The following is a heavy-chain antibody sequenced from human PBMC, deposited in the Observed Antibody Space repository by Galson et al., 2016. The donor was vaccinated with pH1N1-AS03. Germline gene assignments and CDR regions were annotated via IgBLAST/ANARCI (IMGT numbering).Heavy chain of an antibody. CDR1: GYNFRDYY. CDR2: ITPKDDDT. Sequence: SVKVSCKASGYNFRDYYIHWVRQAPGQGLEWMGWITPKDDDTNYAPKFQGRVTMTRDLSTSSAYLESKRLTSDDTAVYFCARDGGGIIDDALDTWGQGTLVTVSS. D-gene: IGHD2-21*01. CDR3: ARDGGGIIDDALDT. V-gene: IGHV1-2*02. J-gene: IGHJ3*02.